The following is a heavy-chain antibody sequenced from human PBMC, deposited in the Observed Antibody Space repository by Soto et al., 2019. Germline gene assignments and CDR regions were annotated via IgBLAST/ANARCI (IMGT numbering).Heavy chain of an antibody. J-gene: IGHJ4*02. V-gene: IGHV3-23*01. CDR1: GFTFNNYA. CDR3: AKDRVGGNFDY. Sequence: EVQLLDSGGGLVQPGGSLRLSCAASGFTFNNYAMNWVRHAPGKGLEWVGTISGTGGSTYYADSVKGRFTISRDKSKNTLYLQMNSLRVEDTAVYYCAKDRVGGNFDYWGQGTQVTVSS. CDR2: ISGTGGST.